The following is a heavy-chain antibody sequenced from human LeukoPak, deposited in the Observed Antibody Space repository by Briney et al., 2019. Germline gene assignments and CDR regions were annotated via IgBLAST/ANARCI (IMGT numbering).Heavy chain of an antibody. CDR2: ISYDGSNK. J-gene: IGHJ3*02. V-gene: IGHV3-30*04. CDR3: ARDSDFWSGYGAFDI. CDR1: GFTFSSYA. Sequence: GGSLRLSCAASGFTFSSYAMHWVRQAPGKGLEWVAVISYDGSNKYYADSVKGRFTISRDNSKNTLYLQMNSLRAEDTAVYYCARDSDFWSGYGAFDIWGQGTMVTVSS. D-gene: IGHD3-3*01.